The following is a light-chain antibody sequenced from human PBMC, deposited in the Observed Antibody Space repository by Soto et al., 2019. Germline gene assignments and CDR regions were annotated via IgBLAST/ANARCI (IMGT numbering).Light chain of an antibody. Sequence: DIQMTQSPSSLSASLGDRVTVTCRASQSISNYLNWFQQRPGKAPKLLIYGAYTLQDGVPSRFSGSGSETEFTLTISSLQPEDFATYYCQQSFGAPRTFGQGTRVDIK. CDR3: QQSFGAPRT. J-gene: IGKJ1*01. V-gene: IGKV1-39*01. CDR1: QSISNY. CDR2: GAY.